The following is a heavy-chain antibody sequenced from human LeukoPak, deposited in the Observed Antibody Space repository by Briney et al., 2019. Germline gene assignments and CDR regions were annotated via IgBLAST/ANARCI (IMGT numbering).Heavy chain of an antibody. CDR2: IIPIFGTA. D-gene: IGHD3-10*01. J-gene: IGHJ5*02. Sequence: SVKVSCKASGGTFSSYAISWVRQAPGQGLEWMGGIIPIFGTANYAQKFQGRVTITADESTSTAYMELSSLRSEDTAVYYCARGGITMVRGVIIKVYWFDPWGQGTLVTVSS. CDR3: ARGGITMVRGVIIKVYWFDP. CDR1: GGTFSSYA. V-gene: IGHV1-69*13.